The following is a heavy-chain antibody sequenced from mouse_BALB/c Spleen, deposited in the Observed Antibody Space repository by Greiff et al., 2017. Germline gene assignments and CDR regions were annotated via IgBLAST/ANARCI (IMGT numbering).Heavy chain of an antibody. D-gene: IGHD2-5*01. CDR2: ISYSGST. CDR3: ARSNYPYYYAMDY. V-gene: IGHV3-2*02. Sequence: EVQLQESGPGLVKPSQSLSLTCTVTGYSITSDYAWNWIRQFPGNKLEWMGYISYSGSTSYNPSLKSRISITRDTSKNQFFLQLNSVTTEDTATYYCARSNYPYYYAMDYWGQGTSVTVSS. J-gene: IGHJ4*01. CDR1: GYSITSDYA.